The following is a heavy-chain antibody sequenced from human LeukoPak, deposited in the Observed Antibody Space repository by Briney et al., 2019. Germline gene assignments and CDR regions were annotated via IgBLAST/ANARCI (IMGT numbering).Heavy chain of an antibody. J-gene: IGHJ4*02. CDR1: GFTFSSYG. CDR2: ISHDGNNK. CDR3: AKDELQGYYDSSGAVA. Sequence: GGSLRLSCAFSGFTFSSYGMHWLRQAPGKGLDWVAAISHDGNNKYYADSVKGRFTISRDNSKNTLNLQMNSLRAEDTAVYYCAKDELQGYYDSSGAVAWGQGTLVTVSS. V-gene: IGHV3-30*18. D-gene: IGHD3-22*01.